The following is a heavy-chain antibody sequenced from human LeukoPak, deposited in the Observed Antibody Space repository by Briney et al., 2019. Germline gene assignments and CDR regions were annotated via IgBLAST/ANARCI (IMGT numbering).Heavy chain of an antibody. J-gene: IGHJ4*02. CDR3: ARGSGTHF. CDR1: GFTFSSYA. D-gene: IGHD3-10*01. V-gene: IGHV3-21*01. Sequence: GASLRLSCAASGFTFSSYAMNWVRQAPGKGLEWVSSISKSGTYIYYADSVRGRFTISRDNANNSLYLQMNSLRGEDTAMYYCARGSGTHFWGQGTRVTVSS. CDR2: ISKSGTYI.